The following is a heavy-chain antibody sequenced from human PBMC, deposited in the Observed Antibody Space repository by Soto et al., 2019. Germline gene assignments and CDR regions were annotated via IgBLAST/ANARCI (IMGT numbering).Heavy chain of an antibody. CDR3: ARELYTFGPYFDY. CDR1: SVTFSSYT. Sequence: GGSLRLSCAASSVTFSSYTMHWVRQPPGKGLEWVASIRSTSSHIYYADSVKGRFTISRDNAKNSVSLQMDSLRADDTSVYFCARELYTFGPYFDYWAQGALVTVSS. J-gene: IGHJ4*02. CDR2: IRSTSSHI. D-gene: IGHD3-16*01. V-gene: IGHV3-21*01.